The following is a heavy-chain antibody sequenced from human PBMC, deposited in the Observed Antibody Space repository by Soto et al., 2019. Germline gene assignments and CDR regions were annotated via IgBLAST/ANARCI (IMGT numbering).Heavy chain of an antibody. D-gene: IGHD1-26*01. CDR3: TRAGSYRFDY. J-gene: IGHJ4*02. V-gene: IGHV3-74*01. CDR2: INSDGTTI. CDR1: GFTFSTSW. Sequence: EVQLVESGGDLIQPGGSLSISCAASGFTFSTSWMHWVRQTPGEGLAWVSRINSDGTTIYYADSVKGRFTISRDNAKNTLYLQMNSLRADDTAVYYCTRAGSYRFDYWGQGTLVTVSS.